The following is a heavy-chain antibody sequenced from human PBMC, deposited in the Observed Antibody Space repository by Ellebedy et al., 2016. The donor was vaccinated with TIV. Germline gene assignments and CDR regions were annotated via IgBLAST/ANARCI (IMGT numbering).Heavy chain of an antibody. CDR1: GYTFTSYY. Sequence: ASVKVSCKASGYTFTSYYMHWVRQAPGQGLEWMGIINPSGGSTSYAQKLQGRVTMTRDTSTSTVYMELSSLRSEDTAVYYCASGKYYYDSSGYYYWGPPDYWGQGTLVTVSS. D-gene: IGHD3-22*01. CDR2: INPSGGST. CDR3: ASGKYYYDSSGYYYWGPPDY. J-gene: IGHJ4*02. V-gene: IGHV1-46*04.